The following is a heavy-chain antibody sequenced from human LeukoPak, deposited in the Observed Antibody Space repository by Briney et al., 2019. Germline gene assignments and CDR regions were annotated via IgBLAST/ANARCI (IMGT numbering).Heavy chain of an antibody. V-gene: IGHV3-30-3*01. CDR2: ISYDGSNK. CDR1: GFTFSSYA. Sequence: GGSLRLSCAASGFTFSSYAMHWVRQAPGKGLEWAAVISYDGSNKYYADSVKGRFTISRDNSKNTLYLQMNSLRAEDTAVYYCARDGPRYSSGWYYYYGMDVWGQGTTVTVSS. D-gene: IGHD6-19*01. CDR3: ARDGPRYSSGWYYYYGMDV. J-gene: IGHJ6*02.